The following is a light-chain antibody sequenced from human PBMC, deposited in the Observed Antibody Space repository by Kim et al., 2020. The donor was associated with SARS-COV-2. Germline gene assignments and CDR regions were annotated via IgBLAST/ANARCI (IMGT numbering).Light chain of an antibody. J-gene: IGKJ4*01. CDR1: QSISSY. CDR2: AAS. Sequence: DIQMTQSPSSLSASVGDRVTITCRASQSISSYLNWYQQKPGKAPKLLIYAASSLQSGVPSRFSGSGSGTDFTLTISSLQPEDFATYYCQQSSSTPLTFGGGTKLEI. CDR3: QQSSSTPLT. V-gene: IGKV1-39*01.